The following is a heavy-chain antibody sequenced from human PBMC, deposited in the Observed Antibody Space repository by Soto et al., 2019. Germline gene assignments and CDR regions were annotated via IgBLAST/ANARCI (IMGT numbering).Heavy chain of an antibody. CDR3: SHGAHGCYGHAYFDS. D-gene: IGHD3-10*01. J-gene: IGHJ4*02. V-gene: IGHV2-5*02. Sequence: QITLNESGPPLVKPTQHLTLTCSLSGFSVSSNGARVGWIRQPPGKYLKWLALLYWDDYKEYNPSLKSRLTNTTDTLELQVVLTVTDGDPADTATYYCSHGAHGCYGHAYFDSCGQGTLVTVSS. CDR1: GFSVSSNGAR. CDR2: LYWDDYK.